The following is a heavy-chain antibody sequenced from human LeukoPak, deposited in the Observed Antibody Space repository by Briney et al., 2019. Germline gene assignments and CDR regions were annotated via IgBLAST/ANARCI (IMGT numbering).Heavy chain of an antibody. CDR2: IKGKTDGGTT. D-gene: IGHD5-18*01. Sequence: TGGSLRLSCAASGFTFSNACMSWVRQARGKGLEWVGHIKGKTDGGTTDYAAPVQGRFTISRDDSKNTLFLQMNSLKTEDTAVYYCTTGTWIQLWLADYWGQGTLVTVSS. V-gene: IGHV3-15*01. CDR1: GFTFSNAC. J-gene: IGHJ4*02. CDR3: TTGTWIQLWLADY.